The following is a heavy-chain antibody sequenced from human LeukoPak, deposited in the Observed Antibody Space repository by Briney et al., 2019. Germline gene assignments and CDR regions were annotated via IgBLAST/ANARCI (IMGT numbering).Heavy chain of an antibody. CDR2: LYYMRGA. D-gene: IGHD3-22*01. V-gene: IGHV4-59*01. Sequence: SETLSLTCTVSGGSISGYYWSWSRQPPGKGVEWIGNLYYMRGAWYKSSLKSRVTTSVDTSRNEFSLKLSSVTAADTAVYYCARGRYYYDTPAASFDYWGQGTLVTVSS. CDR3: ARGRYYYDTPAASFDY. CDR1: GGSISGYY. J-gene: IGHJ4*02.